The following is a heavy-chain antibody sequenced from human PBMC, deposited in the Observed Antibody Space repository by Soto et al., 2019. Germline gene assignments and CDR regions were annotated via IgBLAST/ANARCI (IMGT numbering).Heavy chain of an antibody. CDR2: INDSGST. D-gene: IGHD2-15*01. Sequence: QVQLQQWGAGLLKPSETLSLTCGVSGASLSGYYRSWIRQPPGKGLEWIGEINDSGSTSYNPSLKSRDTISVDTSKNQFSLKLSSVTAADTAVYYCAKHLGFCSGDGCYRGFDCWGQGTLVTVSS. J-gene: IGHJ4*02. CDR3: AKHLGFCSGDGCYRGFDC. CDR1: GASLSGYY. V-gene: IGHV4-34*01.